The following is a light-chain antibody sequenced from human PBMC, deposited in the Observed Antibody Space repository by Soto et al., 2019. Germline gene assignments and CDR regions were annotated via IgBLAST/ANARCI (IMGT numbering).Light chain of an antibody. CDR1: QSISSW. V-gene: IGKV1-5*03. J-gene: IGKJ1*01. CDR3: QQYMRLWT. CDR2: KAS. Sequence: DIQMTQSPSTLSASVGDRVTITCRASQSISSWLAWYQQKPGKAPKLLIYKASSLESGVPSRFSGSGSGTEFTPTISSLQPDYFGTSRGQQYMRLWTFSQGT.